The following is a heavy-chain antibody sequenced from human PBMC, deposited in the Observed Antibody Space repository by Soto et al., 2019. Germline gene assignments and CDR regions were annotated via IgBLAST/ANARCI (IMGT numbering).Heavy chain of an antibody. V-gene: IGHV2-5*01. CDR3: ARGLATLPVFAFDI. CDR2: IYWSGDE. D-gene: IGHD6-6*01. J-gene: IGHJ3*02. CDR1: GFSLSTSGVG. Sequence: TLKESVPTLVKPTQTLTLTCSFSGFSLSTSGVGVGWIRQSPGKALEWLALIYWSGDEHYRPSLKSRLSIFTNTSKDHMVLITTDMDPVDTATYYFARGLATLPVFAFDIWGQGTMVTVSS.